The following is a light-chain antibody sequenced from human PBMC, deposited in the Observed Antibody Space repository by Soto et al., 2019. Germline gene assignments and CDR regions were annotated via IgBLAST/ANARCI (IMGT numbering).Light chain of an antibody. CDR2: GAS. V-gene: IGKV3-20*01. Sequence: EIVLTQSPGTLSLPPGERATLSCRASQSHTSSYLAWYQQKPGQSPRLLIYGASSRATGIPDRFSGSGSGTDFTLTISRLEPEDFAVYYCQQYNTSPLMYTFGQGTKLEIK. CDR3: QQYNTSPLMYT. J-gene: IGKJ2*01. CDR1: QSHTSSY.